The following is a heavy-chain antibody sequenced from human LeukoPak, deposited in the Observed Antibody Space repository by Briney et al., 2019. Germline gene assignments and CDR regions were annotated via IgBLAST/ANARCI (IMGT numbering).Heavy chain of an antibody. CDR3: AREVRNIVATSQYYYYYMDV. J-gene: IGHJ6*03. CDR2: ISSSGSTI. CDR1: GFTFSSYA. V-gene: IGHV3-48*04. Sequence: GGSLRLSCAASGFTFSSYAMSWVRQAPGKGLEWVSYISSSGSTIYYADSVKGRFTISRDNAKNSLYLQMNSLRAEDTAVYYCAREVRNIVATSQYYYYYMDVWGKGTTVTVSS. D-gene: IGHD5-12*01.